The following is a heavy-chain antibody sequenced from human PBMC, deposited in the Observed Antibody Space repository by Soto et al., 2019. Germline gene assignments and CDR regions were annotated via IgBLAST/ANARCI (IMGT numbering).Heavy chain of an antibody. J-gene: IGHJ4*02. CDR3: ARARRALHDYSGNTLDY. Sequence: SVKVSCKASGGTLSSYAISWVRQAPGQGLEWMGGIIPIFGTANYAQKFQGRVTITADESTSTAYMELSSLRSEDTAVYYCARARRALHDYSGNTLDYWGQGTLVTVSS. D-gene: IGHD4-4*01. CDR2: IIPIFGTA. CDR1: GGTLSSYA. V-gene: IGHV1-69*13.